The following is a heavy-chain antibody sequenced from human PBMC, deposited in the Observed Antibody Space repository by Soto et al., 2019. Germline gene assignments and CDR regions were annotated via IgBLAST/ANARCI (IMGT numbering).Heavy chain of an antibody. D-gene: IGHD1-26*01. Sequence: GGSLRLSCAASGFTFNSYAMSWVRQAPGKGLEWVSAISGSGGSTYYADSVKGRFTISRDNSKNTLYLQMNSLRAEDTAVYYCAKSMGATTLRNWFDPWGQGTLVTVSS. CDR1: GFTFNSYA. J-gene: IGHJ5*02. CDR2: ISGSGGST. CDR3: AKSMGATTLRNWFDP. V-gene: IGHV3-23*01.